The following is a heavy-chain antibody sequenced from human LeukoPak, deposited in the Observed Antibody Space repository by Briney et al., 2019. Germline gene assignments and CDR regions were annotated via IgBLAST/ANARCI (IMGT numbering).Heavy chain of an antibody. V-gene: IGHV3-30-3*01. D-gene: IGHD1-26*01. CDR2: ISNDGSNK. J-gene: IGHJ6*02. CDR3: ARGGIVGPTSYFYYGMDV. Sequence: PGGSLSLSCAASGFTFSSYAMVWVGQAPGGGRGGVAVISNDGSNKYYADSVKGRFTISRDNSKNTLYLQMNSLRAEDTAVYYCARGGIVGPTSYFYYGMDVWGQGTTVTVSS. CDR1: GFTFSSYA.